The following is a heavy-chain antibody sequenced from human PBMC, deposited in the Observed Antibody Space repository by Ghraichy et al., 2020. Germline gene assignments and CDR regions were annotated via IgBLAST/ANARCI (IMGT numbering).Heavy chain of an antibody. CDR2: IYFDGSNK. V-gene: IGHV3-33*01. D-gene: IGHD6-19*01. CDR3: ARDIWHSSGWYFDS. CDR1: GFSFSTYG. J-gene: IGHJ4*02. Sequence: GGSLRLSCAASGFSFSTYGMHWGRQAPGKGLEWVALIYFDGSNKYYGDSVKGRFTISRDNSKNTLYLQMNSLRAEDTALYYCARDIWHSSGWYFDSWGQGTLVTVSS.